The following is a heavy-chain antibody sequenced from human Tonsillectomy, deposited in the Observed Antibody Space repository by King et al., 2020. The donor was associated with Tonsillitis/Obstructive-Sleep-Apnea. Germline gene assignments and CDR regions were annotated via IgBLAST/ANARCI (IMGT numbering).Heavy chain of an antibody. J-gene: IGHJ3*02. CDR2: INQDGSEK. V-gene: IGHV3-7*03. CDR3: ARVLDYFDSSGYRAFDI. D-gene: IGHD3-22*01. CDR1: GFTFSSYW. Sequence: VQLVESGGGLVQPGGSLRLSCVASGFTFSSYWMSWVRQAPGKGLEWVANINQDGSEKYYVDSVKGRFTISRDNAKNSLYLQMNSLRAEDTAVYYCARVLDYFDSSGYRAFDIWGQGTMVTVSS.